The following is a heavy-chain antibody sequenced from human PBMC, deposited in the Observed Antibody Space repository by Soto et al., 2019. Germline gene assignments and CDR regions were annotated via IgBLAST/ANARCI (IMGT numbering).Heavy chain of an antibody. CDR2: FRESGGTT. Sequence: TGGSLRLSCAASGFGFTFSTSAMSWVRQAPGKGLEWVSTFRESGGTTHYANSVKGRFTISRDTSKNMLYLQMNSLRAEDTAVYYCAKLGWPSLDQPRTYYYYGMDVWGQGTTVTVSS. CDR3: AKLGWPSLDQPRTYYYYGMDV. CDR1: GFGFTFSTSA. J-gene: IGHJ6*02. V-gene: IGHV3-23*01. D-gene: IGHD2-21*01.